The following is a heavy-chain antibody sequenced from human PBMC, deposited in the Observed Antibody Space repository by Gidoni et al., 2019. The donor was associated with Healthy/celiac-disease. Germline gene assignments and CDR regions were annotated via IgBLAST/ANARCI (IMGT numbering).Heavy chain of an antibody. CDR3: ARGARARLLRTHDAFDI. V-gene: IGHV1-46*01. J-gene: IGHJ3*02. Sequence: QVQLVQSGAEVKKPGASVKVSCKAYGYTFTSYYMHWVRQALVQGLELMGIINPSGGSTSYEQKFQGRVTMTRDTSTSTVYMELSSLRSEDTAVYYCARGARARLLRTHDAFDIWGQGTMVTVSS. CDR2: INPSGGST. CDR1: GYTFTSYY. D-gene: IGHD3-22*01.